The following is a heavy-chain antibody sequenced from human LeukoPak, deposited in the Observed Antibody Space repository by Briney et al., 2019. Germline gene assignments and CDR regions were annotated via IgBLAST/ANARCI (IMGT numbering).Heavy chain of an antibody. D-gene: IGHD6-13*01. Sequence: PSETLSLTCTVSGGSISSYYWSWIRQPPGKGLEWIGYIYYSGSTNYNPSLKSRVTISVDTSKNQFSLKLSSVTAADTAVYCCARAREAAAGTGEYWYFDPWGRGALVTVSS. CDR2: IYYSGST. J-gene: IGHJ2*01. CDR3: ARAREAAAGTGEYWYFDP. V-gene: IGHV4-59*01. CDR1: GGSISSYY.